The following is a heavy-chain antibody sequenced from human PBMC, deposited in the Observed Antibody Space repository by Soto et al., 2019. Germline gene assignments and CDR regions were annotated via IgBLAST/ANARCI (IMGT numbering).Heavy chain of an antibody. J-gene: IGHJ4*02. CDR3: GRDFDYFAS. CDR2: VYHTGRT. Sequence: SAPLSLTCTVSGGSFKSGSYYWSWIRQPPGKGLEWIGYVYHTGRTDYNPSLKSRVSMSMGTSKSQFSLDLDSVTPADTAVYFWGRDFDYFASWGQGTLVTVS. CDR1: GGSFKSGSYY. V-gene: IGHV4-61*01. D-gene: IGHD3-3*01.